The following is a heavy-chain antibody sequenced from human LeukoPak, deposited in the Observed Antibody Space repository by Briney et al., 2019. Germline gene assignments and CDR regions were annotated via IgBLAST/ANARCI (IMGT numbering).Heavy chain of an antibody. Sequence: GASVKVSCKASGGTFSSYAISWVRQAPGQGLEWMGRIIPIFGTANYAQKFQGRATITTNESTSTAYMELSSLRSEDTAVYYCARDSQPGAFDIWGQGTMVTVSS. J-gene: IGHJ3*02. CDR2: IIPIFGTA. V-gene: IGHV1-69*05. D-gene: IGHD2-2*01. CDR1: GGTFSSYA. CDR3: ARDSQPGAFDI.